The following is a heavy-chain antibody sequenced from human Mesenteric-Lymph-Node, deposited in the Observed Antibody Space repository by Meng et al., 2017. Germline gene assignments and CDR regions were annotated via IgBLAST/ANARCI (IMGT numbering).Heavy chain of an antibody. Sequence: GESLKISCTASVFSFSSFEMNWVRQAPGKGLEWVSYISSSGDSIFYADSVKGRFTISRDNAKKSLYLQMNSLRVEDTALYYCAGRVYSYGAVAFDFWGQGTLVTVSS. CDR2: ISSSGDSI. V-gene: IGHV3-48*03. CDR3: AGRVYSYGAVAFDF. CDR1: VFSFSSFE. D-gene: IGHD5-12*01. J-gene: IGHJ4*02.